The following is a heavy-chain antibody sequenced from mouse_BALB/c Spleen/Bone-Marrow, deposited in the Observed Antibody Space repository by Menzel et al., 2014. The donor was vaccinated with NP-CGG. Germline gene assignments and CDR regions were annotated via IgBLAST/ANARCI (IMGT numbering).Heavy chain of an antibody. CDR2: INPYNDGT. CDR1: GYTFTSFV. D-gene: IGHD2-4*01. Sequence: VQLKESGPELVKPGASVKMSCKASGYTFTSFVMHWVKKMPGQGLEWIGYINPYNDGTKYNEKFKGKAILTSDESSNTANMELSSLTSEDSAVYCCARTMIYYYAMDYWGQGTSVTVSS. CDR3: ARTMIYYYAMDY. J-gene: IGHJ4*01. V-gene: IGHV1-14*01.